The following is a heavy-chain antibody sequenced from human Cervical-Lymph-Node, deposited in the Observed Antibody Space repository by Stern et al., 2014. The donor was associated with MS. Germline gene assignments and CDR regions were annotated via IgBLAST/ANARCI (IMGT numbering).Heavy chain of an antibody. D-gene: IGHD2-21*02. CDR3: ATHRGRVTYYYGLDV. V-gene: IGHV1-24*01. Sequence: VQLVESGAEVKKPGASVKVSCKGSGYTLTEMSMHWVRQAPGKGLEWMGGYYPQHGETVYAQKIQGRVTMAEDRSTDTAYMELTSLRSDDTAVYYCATHRGRVTYYYGLDVWGQGTTVTVSS. J-gene: IGHJ6*02. CDR2: YYPQHGET. CDR1: GYTLTEMS.